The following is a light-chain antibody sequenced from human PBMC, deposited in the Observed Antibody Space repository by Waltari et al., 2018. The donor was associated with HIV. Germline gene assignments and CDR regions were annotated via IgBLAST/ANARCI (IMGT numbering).Light chain of an antibody. Sequence: DIQITQAPSPLSASVGHRVTITCRASQNIGTDFNWYQVKPGKAPKLLIYAASSLQGGVPSRFSGSGSGTDFTLTISSLQPEDFATFYCQQSSSTLWTFGQGTNVEI. CDR1: QNIGTD. J-gene: IGKJ1*01. CDR2: AAS. CDR3: QQSSSTLWT. V-gene: IGKV1-39*01.